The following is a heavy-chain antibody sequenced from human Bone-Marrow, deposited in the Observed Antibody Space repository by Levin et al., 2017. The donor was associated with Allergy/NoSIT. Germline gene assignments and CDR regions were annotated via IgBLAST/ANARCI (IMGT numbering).Heavy chain of an antibody. D-gene: IGHD4-17*01. CDR1: GGSISGYY. Sequence: RASETLSLTCTVSGGSISGYYWRWIRQSPGKGLEWIGYIHYNGNTKSNPSLKSRVTISVDTSKNQFSLRLTSATAADTADYFCARVSDYGDFGYLDSWGQGTLVTVSS. V-gene: IGHV4-59*01. J-gene: IGHJ4*02. CDR3: ARVSDYGDFGYLDS. CDR2: IHYNGNT.